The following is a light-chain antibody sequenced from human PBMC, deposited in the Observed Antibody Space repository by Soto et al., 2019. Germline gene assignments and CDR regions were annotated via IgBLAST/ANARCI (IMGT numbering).Light chain of an antibody. CDR3: QQSYSTPQT. V-gene: IGKV1-39*01. CDR1: QSISSY. Sequence: DMEMTKSPSSLSASVGDRVTITCRASQSISSYLNWYQQKPGKAPKLLIYAASSLQSGVPSRFSGSGSGTDFTLTISSLQPEDFATYYCQQSYSTPQTFGQGTKVDIK. CDR2: AAS. J-gene: IGKJ1*01.